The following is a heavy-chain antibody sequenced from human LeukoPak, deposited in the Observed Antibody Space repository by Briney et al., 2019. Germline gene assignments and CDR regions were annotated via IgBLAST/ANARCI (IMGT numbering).Heavy chain of an antibody. CDR2: INPNSGGT. V-gene: IGHV1-2*02. CDR3: ARVHYYDSSGYS. CDR1: GYTFTGYY. J-gene: IGHJ5*02. Sequence: ASVKVSCKASGYTFTGYYMHWVRQAPGQGLEWMGWINPNSGGTNYAQKFQGRVTMTRDTSISTAYMELSRLRSDDTAVYYCARVHYYDSSGYSWGQGTLVTVSS. D-gene: IGHD3-22*01.